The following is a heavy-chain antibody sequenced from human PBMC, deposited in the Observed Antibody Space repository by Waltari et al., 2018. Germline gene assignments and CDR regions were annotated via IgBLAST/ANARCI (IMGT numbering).Heavy chain of an antibody. CDR1: GYPISSGYY. V-gene: IGHV4-38-2*01. J-gene: IGHJ4*02. Sequence: QVQLQESGPGLVKPSETLSLTCAVSGYPISSGYYWGWIRQPPGKGLEWIGSIYHSGSTYYNPSLKSRVTISVDTSKNQFSLKLSSVTAADTAVYYCARASDGYRFDYWGQGTLVTVSS. D-gene: IGHD5-12*01. CDR2: IYHSGST. CDR3: ARASDGYRFDY.